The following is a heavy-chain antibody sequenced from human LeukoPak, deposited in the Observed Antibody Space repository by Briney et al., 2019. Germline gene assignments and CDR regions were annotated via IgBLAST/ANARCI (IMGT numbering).Heavy chain of an antibody. CDR2: INPNSGGT. CDR3: ARGPRSSSGYYEFDY. Sequence: ASVKVSCKASGYTFTGYYMHWVRQAPGQGLEWMGWINPNSGGTYYVQKFQDRVTMTRDTSISTAYMELSRLTSDDTAVYYCARGPRSSSGYYEFDYWGQGTLVTVSS. CDR1: GYTFTGYY. D-gene: IGHD3-22*01. V-gene: IGHV1-2*02. J-gene: IGHJ4*02.